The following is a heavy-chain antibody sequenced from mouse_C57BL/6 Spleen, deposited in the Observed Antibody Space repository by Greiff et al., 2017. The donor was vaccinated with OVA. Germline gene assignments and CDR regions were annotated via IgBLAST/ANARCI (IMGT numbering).Heavy chain of an antibody. J-gene: IGHJ3*01. CDR2: IDPENGDT. CDR1: GFNIKDDY. D-gene: IGHD4-1*01. Sequence: VHVKQSGAELVRPGASVKLSCTASGFNIKDDYMHWVKQRPEQGLEWIGWIDPENGDTEYASKFQGKATITADTSSNTAYLQLSSLTSEDTAVYYCTPLGRGFAYWGQGTLVTVSA. CDR3: TPLGRGFAY. V-gene: IGHV14-4*01.